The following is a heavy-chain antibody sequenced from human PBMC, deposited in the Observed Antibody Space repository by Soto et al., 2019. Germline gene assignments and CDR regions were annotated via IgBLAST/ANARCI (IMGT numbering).Heavy chain of an antibody. CDR1: GGSIRSYY. CDR2: IYYSGST. J-gene: IGHJ5*02. CDR3: ARGYSYGSNWFDP. D-gene: IGHD5-18*01. Sequence: QVQLQESGPGLVKPSETLSLTCTVSGGSIRSYYWSWIRQPPGTGLEWIGYIYYSGSTNYNPSLKSRVTISVDTSKNQFSLKLSSVTAADTAVYYCARGYSYGSNWFDPWGQGTLVTVSS. V-gene: IGHV4-59*01.